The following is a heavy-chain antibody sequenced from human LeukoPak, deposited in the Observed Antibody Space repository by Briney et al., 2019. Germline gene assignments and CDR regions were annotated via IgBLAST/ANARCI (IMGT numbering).Heavy chain of an antibody. D-gene: IGHD2-15*01. CDR1: GGTFISYA. J-gene: IGHJ5*02. CDR3: ARARGYCNGGSCRDWFDP. CDR2: IIPIFGTA. Sequence: GASVKVSCKASGGTFISYAISWVRQAPGQGLEWMGGIIPIFGTANYAQKFQGRVTITADKSTSTAYMELSSLRSEDTAVYYCARARGYCNGGSCRDWFDPWGQGTLDTVSS. V-gene: IGHV1-69*06.